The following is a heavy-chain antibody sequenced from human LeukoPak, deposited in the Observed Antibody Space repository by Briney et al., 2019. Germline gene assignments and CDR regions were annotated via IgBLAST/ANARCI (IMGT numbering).Heavy chain of an antibody. Sequence: ASVKVSCKASGYTFTSYGISWVRQAPGQGLEWMGWISAYNGNTNYAQKLQGRDTMTTDTSTSTAYMELRSLRSDDTAVYYCARPGVKYYYDSSGFAFDYWGQGTLVTVSS. CDR3: ARPGVKYYYDSSGFAFDY. CDR2: ISAYNGNT. V-gene: IGHV1-18*01. J-gene: IGHJ4*02. D-gene: IGHD3-22*01. CDR1: GYTFTSYG.